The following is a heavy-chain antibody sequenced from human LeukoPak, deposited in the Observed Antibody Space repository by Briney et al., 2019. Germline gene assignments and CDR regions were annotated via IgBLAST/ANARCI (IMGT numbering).Heavy chain of an antibody. J-gene: IGHJ1*01. Sequence: SVKVSCKASGGTFSSYAISWVRQAPGQGLEWMGRIIPILGIANYAQKFQGRVTITADKSTSTAYMELSSLRSEDTAVYYCASVLYYGSGGLEYFQHWGQGTLVTVSS. CDR3: ASVLYYGSGGLEYFQH. CDR1: GGTFSSYA. CDR2: IIPILGIA. V-gene: IGHV1-69*04. D-gene: IGHD3-10*01.